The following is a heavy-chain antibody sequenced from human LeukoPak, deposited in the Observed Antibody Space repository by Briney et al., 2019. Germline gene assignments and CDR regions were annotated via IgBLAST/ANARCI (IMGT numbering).Heavy chain of an antibody. CDR1: GYTFTYCY. Sequence: SVPVSFKASGYTFTYCYIHWVRQATGQGLAWMGWMNPNSGNTGYGQSFQGRITMTRDISIGTAYMELSNLTSEDTAIYYCTRGSSGRRDNWGQGTLVTVSA. J-gene: IGHJ4*02. D-gene: IGHD6-19*01. CDR2: MNPNSGNT. CDR3: TRGSSGRRDN. V-gene: IGHV1-8*01.